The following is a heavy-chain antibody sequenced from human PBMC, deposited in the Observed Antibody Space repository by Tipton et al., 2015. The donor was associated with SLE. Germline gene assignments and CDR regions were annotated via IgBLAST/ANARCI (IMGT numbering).Heavy chain of an antibody. J-gene: IGHJ4*02. D-gene: IGHD1-1*01. V-gene: IGHV4-61*02. CDR2: VHYSGTT. CDR1: GGSISSGNYY. CDR3: VTVEFADDY. Sequence: TLSLTCTVSGGSISSGNYYWGWIRQPAGKALEWIGRVHYSGTTNYNPSLRSRVTISIDTSESQFSLKLRSVTAADTGIYYCVTVEFADDYWGQGALVTVSS.